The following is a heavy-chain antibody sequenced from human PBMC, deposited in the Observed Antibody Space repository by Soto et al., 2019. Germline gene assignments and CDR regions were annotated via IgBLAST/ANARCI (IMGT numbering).Heavy chain of an antibody. CDR2: IYYSGNI. V-gene: IGHV4-39*01. CDR3: ARSVHRNPVY. D-gene: IGHD1-1*01. J-gene: IGHJ4*02. CDR1: GGSISSDIHY. Sequence: SETLSLTCTVSGGSISSDIHYWGWIRQPPGKGLEWIGTIYYSGNIYNNPSLRSRVTISMDTSKNQFSLRLTSVTAEDTAVYYCARSVHRNPVYWGQGTLVTVSS.